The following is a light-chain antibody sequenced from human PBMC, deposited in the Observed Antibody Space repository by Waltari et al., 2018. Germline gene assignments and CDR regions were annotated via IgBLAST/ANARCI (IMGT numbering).Light chain of an antibody. V-gene: IGKV1-9*01. Sequence: DIQLTQSPSFLSASVGHRITITGRASQDISSYLAWYQQKPGRAPKVLIYGASSLQSGVASRFSGSGSGTEFNLTISSLQPEDFATYYCQQVKTYPLTFGGGTKVEIK. CDR2: GAS. CDR1: QDISSY. CDR3: QQVKTYPLT. J-gene: IGKJ4*01.